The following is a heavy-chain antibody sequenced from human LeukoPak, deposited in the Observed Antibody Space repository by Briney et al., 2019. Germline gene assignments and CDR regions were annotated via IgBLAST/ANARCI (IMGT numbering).Heavy chain of an antibody. J-gene: IGHJ4*02. V-gene: IGHV4-39*07. CDR3: AKGEQLVYFDY. Sequence: SETLSLTCTVSGDSISTCGYYWGWIRQPPGKGMEWIGNIYYSGSTYYNPSLKSRVTISVDMSKNQFSLKLNSVTDADTAVYYCAKGEQLVYFDYWGQGTLVTVSS. CDR2: IYYSGST. D-gene: IGHD6-13*01. CDR1: GDSISTCGYY.